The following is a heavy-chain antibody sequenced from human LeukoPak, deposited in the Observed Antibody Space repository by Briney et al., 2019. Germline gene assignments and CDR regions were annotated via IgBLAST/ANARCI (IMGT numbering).Heavy chain of an antibody. CDR2: IYHSGST. J-gene: IGHJ4*02. CDR3: ARDLYSSGWGYFDY. D-gene: IGHD6-19*01. V-gene: IGHV4-38-2*02. CDR1: GYCISSGYY. Sequence: SETLSLTCTISGYCISSGYYWGWIRQPPGKGLEWIGSIYHSGSTYYNPSLKSRVTISLDTSENQFSLKLSSVTAADTAVYYCARDLYSSGWGYFDYWGQGTLVTVSS.